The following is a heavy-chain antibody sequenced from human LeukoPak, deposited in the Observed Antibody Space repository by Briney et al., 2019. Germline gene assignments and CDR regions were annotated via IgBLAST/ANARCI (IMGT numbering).Heavy chain of an antibody. Sequence: PGGSPRLSCAASGFTFSSYAMSWVREAPGKGLEWVSAISVSGGSTYYADSVKGRFTISRDNSKNTLYLQMNSLRAEDTAVYYCAKVYSSGWTVDYWGQGTLVTVSS. J-gene: IGHJ4*02. D-gene: IGHD6-19*01. CDR2: ISVSGGST. V-gene: IGHV3-23*01. CDR3: AKVYSSGWTVDY. CDR1: GFTFSSYA.